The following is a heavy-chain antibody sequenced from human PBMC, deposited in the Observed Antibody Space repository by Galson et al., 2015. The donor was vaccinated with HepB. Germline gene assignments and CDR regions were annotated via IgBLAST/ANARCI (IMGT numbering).Heavy chain of an antibody. V-gene: IGHV3-11*01. J-gene: IGHJ4*02. CDR1: GFIFSDYY. CDR3: AGYYYYESTGYYSLDY. CDR2: ISDSGHIK. D-gene: IGHD3-22*01. Sequence: LRLSCAASGFIFSDYYMTRVRQAPGKGLEWISYISDSGHIKYYADSLKGRFTISRDNAKNSLYLQMNSLRAEDTAVYYCAGYYYYESTGYYSLDYWGQGTLVTVSS.